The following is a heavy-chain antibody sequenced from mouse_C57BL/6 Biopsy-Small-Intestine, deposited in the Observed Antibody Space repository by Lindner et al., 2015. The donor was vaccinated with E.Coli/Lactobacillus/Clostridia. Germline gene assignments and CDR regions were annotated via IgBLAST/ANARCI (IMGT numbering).Heavy chain of an antibody. Sequence: VQLQESGPELVKPGASVKLSCKVSGYTFTSYDINWVKQRPGQGLEWIGWIYPRDGSTIYNEKFKGKATLTVDTSSSTAYMELHSLTSEDSAVYFCARYDYDGAYWGQGTLVTVSA. CDR2: IYPRDGST. J-gene: IGHJ3*01. D-gene: IGHD2-4*01. V-gene: IGHV1-85*01. CDR1: GYTFTSYD. CDR3: ARYDYDGAY.